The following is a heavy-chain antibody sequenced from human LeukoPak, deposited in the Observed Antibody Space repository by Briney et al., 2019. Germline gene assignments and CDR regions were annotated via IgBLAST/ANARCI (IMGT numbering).Heavy chain of an antibody. V-gene: IGHV3-7*01. CDR2: IKQDGSEK. Sequence: GGSLRLSCAASGFTFSSYWMSWVRQAPGKGLEWVANIKQDGSEKYYVDSVKGRFTISRDNAKNSLYLQMNSLRAEDTAVYYCARGPYYDFWSGSANFDYWGQGTLVTVSS. CDR1: GFTFSSYW. D-gene: IGHD3-3*01. CDR3: ARGPYYDFWSGSANFDY. J-gene: IGHJ4*02.